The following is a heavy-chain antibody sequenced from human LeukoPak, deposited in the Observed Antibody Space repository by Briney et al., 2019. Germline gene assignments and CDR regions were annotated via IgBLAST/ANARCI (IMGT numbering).Heavy chain of an antibody. CDR2: ISTYNDNT. CDR3: AREVVGSGSYYKDY. Sequence: ASVKVSCKASGYTFTSYGISWVRQAPGQGLEWMGWISTYNDNTNYAQKSQGRVTMTTDTSTSTVYMELRSLRSDDTAVYYCAREVVGSGSYYKDYWGQGTLVTVSS. V-gene: IGHV1-18*01. J-gene: IGHJ4*02. CDR1: GYTFTSYG. D-gene: IGHD3-10*01.